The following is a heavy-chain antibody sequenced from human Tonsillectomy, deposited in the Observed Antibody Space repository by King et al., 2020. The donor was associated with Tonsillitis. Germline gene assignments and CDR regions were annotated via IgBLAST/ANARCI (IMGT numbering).Heavy chain of an antibody. CDR1: GYTFTGYY. D-gene: IGHD3-16*01. CDR2: INPNSGDT. CDR3: TTLSGGLGDY. Sequence: QLVPSGAEVKRPGASVRVSCTASGYTFTGYYIHWVRQAPGQGLEWMGWINPNSGDTNYAQKFQGWVTMTRDTSISTAYMELSRLRSDDTAVYYCTTLSGGLGDYWGQGTLVTVSS. V-gene: IGHV1-2*04. J-gene: IGHJ4*02.